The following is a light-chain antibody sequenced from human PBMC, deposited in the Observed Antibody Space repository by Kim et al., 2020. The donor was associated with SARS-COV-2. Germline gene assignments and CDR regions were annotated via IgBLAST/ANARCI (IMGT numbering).Light chain of an antibody. CDR1: QSASDSY. J-gene: IGKJ2*01. CDR3: QQYGSSPL. CDR2: GAS. Sequence: EIVLTQSPGTLSLSPGERATLSCRASQSASDSYLAWYQQKPGQAPRLLIYGASTRATGIPDRFSGSGSGTDFTLTISRVEPEDFAIYYCQQYGSSPLFGQGTKLEI. V-gene: IGKV3-20*01.